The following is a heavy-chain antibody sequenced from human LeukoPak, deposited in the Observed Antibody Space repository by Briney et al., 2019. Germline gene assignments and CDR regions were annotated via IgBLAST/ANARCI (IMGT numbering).Heavy chain of an antibody. CDR1: GGSFSGYY. J-gene: IGHJ4*02. CDR3: ARGRREITMIVVAPASLFDY. Sequence: PSETLSLTCAVYGGSFSGYYWSWIRQPPGKGLEWIGEINHSGSTNYNPSLKSRVTISVDTSKNQFSLKLSSVTAADTAVYYCARGRREITMIVVAPASLFDYWGQGTLVTVSS. CDR2: INHSGST. D-gene: IGHD3-22*01. V-gene: IGHV4-34*01.